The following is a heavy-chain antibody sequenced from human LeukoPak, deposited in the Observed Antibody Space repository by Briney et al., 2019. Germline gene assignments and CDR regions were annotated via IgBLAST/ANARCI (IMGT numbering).Heavy chain of an antibody. V-gene: IGHV1-69*04. CDR3: ARDGPLLRMATTNPPPHYFDY. Sequence: PGASVKVSCKASGGTFSSYAISWVRQAPGQGLEWMGRIIPILGIANYAQKFQGRVTITADKSTSTAYMELSSLRSEDTAVYYCARDGPLLRMATTNPPPHYFDYWGQGTLVTVSS. CDR2: IIPILGIA. J-gene: IGHJ4*02. D-gene: IGHD5-12*01. CDR1: GGTFSSYA.